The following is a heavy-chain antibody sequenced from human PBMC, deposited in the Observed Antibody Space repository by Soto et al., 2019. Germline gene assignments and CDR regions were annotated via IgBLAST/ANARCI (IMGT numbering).Heavy chain of an antibody. J-gene: IGHJ4*02. CDR1: GFTIRSNA. Sequence: GGSLRLSCVASGFTIRSNAMYWVRQAPGKGLEWVSGISERGDTTHYAESVKGRFTISRDTSKNTLYLQLNTLRADDTAVYYCAKDKPGTTSFDYWGQGTLVTVS. V-gene: IGHV3-23*01. CDR3: AKDKPGTTSFDY. D-gene: IGHD1-1*01. CDR2: ISERGDTT.